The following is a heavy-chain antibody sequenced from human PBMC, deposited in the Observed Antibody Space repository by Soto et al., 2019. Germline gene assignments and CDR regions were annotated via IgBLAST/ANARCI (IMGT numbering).Heavy chain of an antibody. Sequence: QVQPVQSGAEVKNPGASVKVSCKASGYTFTSYGISWVRQTPAQGLEWMGWFSAYTGNTNYAQKLQGRVTMTADTATCTAYMELRSVSSDGTAVYYWARGSKNKVPLYWGQGTLVTVSS. CDR2: FSAYTGNT. J-gene: IGHJ4*02. CDR3: ARGSKNKVPLY. V-gene: IGHV1-18*01. CDR1: GYTFTSYG.